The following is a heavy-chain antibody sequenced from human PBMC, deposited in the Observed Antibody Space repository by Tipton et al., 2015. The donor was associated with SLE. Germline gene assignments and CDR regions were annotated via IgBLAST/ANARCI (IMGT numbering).Heavy chain of an antibody. CDR3: ASLLMYSNTRYRPPEYFRH. CDR1: GDSISSSSYY. V-gene: IGHV4-39*01. Sequence: TLSLTCTVSGDSISSSSYYWGWIRQPPGKGLEWIGSIYYSGSTLYNPSLKSRVTISVDTSKTQYSLKLNSVTAADTAVYYCASLLMYSNTRYRPPEYFRHWGQGTLVTVSS. CDR2: IYYSGST. D-gene: IGHD6-13*01. J-gene: IGHJ1*01.